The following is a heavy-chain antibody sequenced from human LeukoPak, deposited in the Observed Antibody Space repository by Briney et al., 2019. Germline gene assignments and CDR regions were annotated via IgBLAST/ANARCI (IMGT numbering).Heavy chain of an antibody. CDR2: IKQDGSQK. Sequence: GGSLRLSCAASGFTFSSYWMSWVRQAPGKGLEWVANIKQDGSQKYYMDSVKGRFVISRDNAKNSLYLQMNSLRAEDTAVYYCARARPNGEDYWGQGTLVTVSS. J-gene: IGHJ4*02. V-gene: IGHV3-7*01. D-gene: IGHD7-27*01. CDR1: GFTFSSYW. CDR3: ARARPNGEDY.